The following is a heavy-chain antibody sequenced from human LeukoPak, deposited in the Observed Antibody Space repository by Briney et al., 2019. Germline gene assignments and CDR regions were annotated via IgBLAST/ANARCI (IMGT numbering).Heavy chain of an antibody. V-gene: IGHV3-30*02. Sequence: GGSLRLSRAASGFTFSSYGMHWVRQAPGKGLEWVAFIRYDGSNKYYADSVKGRFTISRDNSKNTLYLQMNSLRAEDTAVYYCAKDWLYCSSTSCFHSSSLPNYWGQGTLVTVSS. CDR3: AKDWLYCSSTSCFHSSSLPNY. CDR2: IRYDGSNK. J-gene: IGHJ4*02. CDR1: GFTFSSYG. D-gene: IGHD2-2*01.